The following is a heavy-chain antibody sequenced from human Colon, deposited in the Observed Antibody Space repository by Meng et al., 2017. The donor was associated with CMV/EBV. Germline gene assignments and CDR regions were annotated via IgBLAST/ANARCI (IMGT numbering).Heavy chain of an antibody. Sequence: ASVKVSCKASGYTFTGYYMHWVRQAPGQGLEWMGWINPNSGGPNYAQKFQGRVTMTRDTSISTAYMELSRLRSDDTAVYYCARAKDAVFGVVITSARNYYGMDVWGQGTTVTVSS. CDR3: ARAKDAVFGVVITSARNYYGMDV. CDR1: GYTFTGYY. D-gene: IGHD3-3*01. V-gene: IGHV1-2*02. J-gene: IGHJ6*02. CDR2: INPNSGGP.